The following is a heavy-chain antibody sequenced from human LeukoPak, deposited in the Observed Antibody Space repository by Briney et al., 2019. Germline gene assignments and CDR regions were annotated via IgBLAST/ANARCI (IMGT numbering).Heavy chain of an antibody. CDR3: ARQDSSNWYNWFDP. CDR1: GGSISSYY. D-gene: IGHD6-13*01. V-gene: IGHV4-59*08. Sequence: KPSETLSLTCTVSGGSISSYYWSWIRQPSGKGLEWIGYIYYSGSTNYNSSLKSRVTISVDTSKNQFSLNLSSVTAADTAVYYCARQDSSNWYNWFDPWGQGTLVTVSS. CDR2: IYYSGST. J-gene: IGHJ5*02.